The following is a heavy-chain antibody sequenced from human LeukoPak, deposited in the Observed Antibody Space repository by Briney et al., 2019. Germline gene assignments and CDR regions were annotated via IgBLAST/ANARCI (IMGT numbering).Heavy chain of an antibody. Sequence: ASVTVSCTASGYTFTGYYMHWVRQAPGQGLEWMGWINPNSGGTNYAQKFQGWVTMTRDTSISTAYMELSRLRSDDTAVYYCAVLAVAGTDYFDYWGQGTLVTVSS. CDR2: INPNSGGT. CDR3: AVLAVAGTDYFDY. D-gene: IGHD6-19*01. V-gene: IGHV1-2*04. CDR1: GYTFTGYY. J-gene: IGHJ4*02.